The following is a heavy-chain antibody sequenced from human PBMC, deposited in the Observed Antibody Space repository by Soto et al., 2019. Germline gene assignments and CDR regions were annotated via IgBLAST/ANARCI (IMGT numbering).Heavy chain of an antibody. CDR2: IYYSGST. Sequence: SETLSLTCSVSGGSIGTDYWSWIRQPPGKGLQWIGYIYYSGSTKYNPSLKSRVTISLATSKNQFSLKLNSVTAADTALYYCAREWKYFDYWGQGILVTVS. J-gene: IGHJ4*02. D-gene: IGHD1-1*01. CDR3: AREWKYFDY. CDR1: GGSIGTDY. V-gene: IGHV4-59*01.